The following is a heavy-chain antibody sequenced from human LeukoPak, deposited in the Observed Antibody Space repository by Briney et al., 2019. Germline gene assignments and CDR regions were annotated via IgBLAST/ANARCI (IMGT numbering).Heavy chain of an antibody. Sequence: GGSLRLSCAASGFTVSSYYMTWIRRAPGKGLEWVSGTYSGGSIYYADSVKGRFTISRDNSKNTLYLQMNSLRAEDTAVYYCARGEASWGQGTTVTVSS. V-gene: IGHV3-66*01. CDR3: ARGEAS. CDR2: TYSGGSI. CDR1: GFTVSSYY. J-gene: IGHJ6*02.